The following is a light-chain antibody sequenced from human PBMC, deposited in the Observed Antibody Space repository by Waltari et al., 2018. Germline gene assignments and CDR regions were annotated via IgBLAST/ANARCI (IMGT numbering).Light chain of an antibody. J-gene: IGKJ1*01. CDR3: LQYYNTPRT. CDR2: WAS. CDR1: QSVLYSSDNRNY. Sequence: DIVVTQSPDSLPLSLGERATINCKSSQSVLYSSDNRNYLAWYQQKPGQPPKLLIYWASARDSGVPDRLSGRGSGTDFTLTISSLQAEDVAVYYCLQYYNTPRTFGQGTKVEIK. V-gene: IGKV4-1*01.